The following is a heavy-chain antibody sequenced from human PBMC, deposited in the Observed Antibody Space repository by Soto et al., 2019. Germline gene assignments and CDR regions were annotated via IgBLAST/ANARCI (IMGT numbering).Heavy chain of an antibody. J-gene: IGHJ6*04. CDR3: AVGFKVDYYSLDV. CDR2: VIPIVGTA. Sequence: SVKVSCTSSGDIFTATAISWVRQAPGQGPEWMGGVIPIVGTASYAQRFQGRVTITADESTNTAYMQLSSLRSEDTAVYFCAVGFKVDYYSLDVWGEGTTVTVSS. V-gene: IGHV1-69*13. D-gene: IGHD5-18*01. CDR1: GDIFTATA.